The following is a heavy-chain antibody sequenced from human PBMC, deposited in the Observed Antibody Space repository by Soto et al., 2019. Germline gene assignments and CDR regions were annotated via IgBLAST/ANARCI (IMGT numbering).Heavy chain of an antibody. D-gene: IGHD3-22*01. V-gene: IGHV4-34*01. CDR1: GCSISSYY. J-gene: IGHJ4*02. CDR2: INHSGNT. CDR3: ARCDYDRSGPIDY. Sequence: PSETLSLTCTVSGCSISSYYWSWIRQPPGKGLEWIGEINHSGNTKYSPSLKSRVTISVDTSENQFSLKLSSATAADTAVYYCARCDYDRSGPIDYWGQGILVTVSS.